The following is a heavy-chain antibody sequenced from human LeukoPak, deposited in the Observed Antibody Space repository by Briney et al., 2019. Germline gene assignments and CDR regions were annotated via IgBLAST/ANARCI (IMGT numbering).Heavy chain of an antibody. J-gene: IGHJ4*02. CDR3: ARDKDYSIDH. CDR2: TYYRSKWYT. CDR1: GDSVSSNSAA. Sequence: SQTLSLTCAISGDSVSSNSAAWNWIRQSPSRGLAWLRRTYYRSKWYTDYAVSVTSRIPINPDTSKNQFSLQLNPVTPEDTAVYYCARDKDYSIDHWGQGTLVTVSS. V-gene: IGHV6-1*01. D-gene: IGHD4-11*01.